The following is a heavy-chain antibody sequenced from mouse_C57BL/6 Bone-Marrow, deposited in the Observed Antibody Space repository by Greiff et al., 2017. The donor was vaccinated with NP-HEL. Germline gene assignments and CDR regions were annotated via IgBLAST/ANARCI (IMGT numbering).Heavy chain of an antibody. CDR1: GYTFTSYG. Sequence: QVQLQQSGAELARPGASVKLSCKASGYTFTSYGISWVKQRTGQGLEWIGEIYPRSGNTYYNEKFKGKATLTADKTSSTAYMELRSLTSEDAAVYFCAPITTVVAPNWDFDVWGTGTTFTVSS. V-gene: IGHV1-81*01. J-gene: IGHJ1*03. CDR3: APITTVVAPNWDFDV. CDR2: IYPRSGNT. D-gene: IGHD1-1*01.